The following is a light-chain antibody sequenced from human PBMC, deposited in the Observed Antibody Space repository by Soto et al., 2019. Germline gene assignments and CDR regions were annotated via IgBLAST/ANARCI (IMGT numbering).Light chain of an antibody. CDR1: QSLTNNY. J-gene: IGKJ1*01. Sequence: EIVLTQSPGTLSLSPGERATLSCRASQSLTNNYFAWYQQKPGRALRLLIDGASTRAPGIPDRFSGSGSGTDFTLPISRLEPEDVAVYYCQQYEAVVTFGQGTKVEI. CDR3: QQYEAVVT. CDR2: GAS. V-gene: IGKV3-20*01.